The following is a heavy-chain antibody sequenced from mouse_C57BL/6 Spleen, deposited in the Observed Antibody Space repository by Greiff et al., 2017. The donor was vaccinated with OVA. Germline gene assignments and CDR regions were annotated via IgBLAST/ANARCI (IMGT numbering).Heavy chain of an antibody. Sequence: VQLQQSGAELARPGASVKLSCKASGYTFTSYGISWVKQRTGQGLEWIGEIYPRSGNTYYNEKFKGKATLTADKSSSTAYMELRSLTSEDSAVYFCARTPDYGSSPAWFAYWGQGTLVTVSA. J-gene: IGHJ3*01. CDR3: ARTPDYGSSPAWFAY. CDR2: IYPRSGNT. V-gene: IGHV1-81*01. D-gene: IGHD1-1*01. CDR1: GYTFTSYG.